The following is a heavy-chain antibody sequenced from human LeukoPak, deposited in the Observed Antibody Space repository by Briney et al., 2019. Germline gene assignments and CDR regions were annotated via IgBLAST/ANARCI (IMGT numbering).Heavy chain of an antibody. CDR3: ARDPGSITIFGVVDYYYGMDV. D-gene: IGHD3-3*01. V-gene: IGHV1-69*13. J-gene: IGHJ6*02. Sequence: GASVKVSCKASGGTFSSYAISWVRQAPGQGLEWMGGIIPIFGTANYAQKFQGRVTITADESTSTAYMELSSLRSEDTAVYYCARDPGSITIFGVVDYYYGMDVWGQGTAVTVSS. CDR1: GGTFSSYA. CDR2: IIPIFGTA.